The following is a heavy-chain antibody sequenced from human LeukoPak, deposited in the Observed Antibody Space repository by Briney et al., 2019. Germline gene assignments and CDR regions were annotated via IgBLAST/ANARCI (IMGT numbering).Heavy chain of an antibody. V-gene: IGHV4-39*07. D-gene: IGHD6-13*01. CDR1: SASITSSNYY. CDR2: IYYDGST. CDR3: ARDKNEDPIAAAGTWWFDP. J-gene: IGHJ5*02. Sequence: SETLSLTCTVSSASITSSNYYWAWIRQPPGKGLEFIGTIYYDGSTYYNPSLKRRVTISIDTSNKQFSLKLNSVTAADTAVYYCARDKNEDPIAAAGTWWFDPWGQGTLVTVSS.